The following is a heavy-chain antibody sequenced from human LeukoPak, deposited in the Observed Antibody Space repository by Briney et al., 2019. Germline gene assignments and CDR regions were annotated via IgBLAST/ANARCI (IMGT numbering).Heavy chain of an antibody. Sequence: ASVKVSCKASGYTFTSYDINWVRKDTRPELDSMGWMNPNSGSTGYVQKFQDRVTMTRNTSISTAYMELSSLRSEDTAVYYCARARYYGSGSSPNDYWGQGTLVTVSS. CDR1: GYTFTSYD. J-gene: IGHJ4*02. CDR2: MNPNSGST. D-gene: IGHD3-10*01. V-gene: IGHV1-8*01. CDR3: ARARYYGSGSSPNDY.